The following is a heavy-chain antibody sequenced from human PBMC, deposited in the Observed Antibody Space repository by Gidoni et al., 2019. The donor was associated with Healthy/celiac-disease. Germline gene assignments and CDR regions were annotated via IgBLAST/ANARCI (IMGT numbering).Heavy chain of an antibody. Sequence: QVQLQQWGAGLLKPSETLSLTCAVYGGSFSGYYWSWIRQPPGKGLEWIGEINHSGSTNYNPSLKSRVTISVDTSKNQFSLKLSSVTAADTAVYYCARHTRLAVAKPYYFDYWGQGTLVTVSS. CDR3: ARHTRLAVAKPYYFDY. J-gene: IGHJ4*02. D-gene: IGHD6-19*01. CDR1: GGSFSGYY. V-gene: IGHV4-34*01. CDR2: INHSGST.